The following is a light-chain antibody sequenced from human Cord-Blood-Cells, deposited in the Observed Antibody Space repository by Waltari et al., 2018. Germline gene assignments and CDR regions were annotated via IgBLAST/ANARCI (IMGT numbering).Light chain of an antibody. CDR2: GNS. CDR1: SPNIGAGYD. J-gene: IGLJ3*02. V-gene: IGLV1-40*01. CDR3: QSYDSSLSGWV. Sequence: QSVLPQPRSVSGAPGQRVTISCTGSSPNIGAGYDVHWYQQLPGAAPKFPIYGNSHRPSGVPGLFSGSKSGTSASLAITGLQAEDEADYYCQSYDSSLSGWVFGGGTKLTGL.